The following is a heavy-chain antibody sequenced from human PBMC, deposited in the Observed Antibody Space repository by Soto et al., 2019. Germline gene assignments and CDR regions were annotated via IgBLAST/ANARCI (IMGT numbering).Heavy chain of an antibody. Sequence: QLQLQESGPGLVKPSETLSLTCTVSGGSISSSSYYWGWIRQPPGKGLEWIGSIYYSGSTYYNPSLKSRVTISVDTSKNQFSLKLSSVTDADTAVYYCARQNIVVVTAPSPFDPWGQGTLVTVSS. V-gene: IGHV4-39*01. CDR2: IYYSGST. CDR3: ARQNIVVVTAPSPFDP. J-gene: IGHJ5*02. D-gene: IGHD2-21*02. CDR1: GGSISSSSYY.